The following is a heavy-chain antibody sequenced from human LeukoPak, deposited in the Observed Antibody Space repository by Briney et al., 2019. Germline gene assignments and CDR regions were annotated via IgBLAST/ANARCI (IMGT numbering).Heavy chain of an antibody. CDR2: ISSSGSTI. J-gene: IGHJ1*01. CDR1: GFNFRAYW. D-gene: IGHD3-10*01. V-gene: IGHV3-11*01. Sequence: PGGSLRLSCTTSGFNFRAYWMAWVRQAPGKGLEWVSYISSSGSTIYYADSVKGRFAISRDNAKNSLYLQMNSLRAEDTAVYYCARDSFYGSGESYWGQGTLVTVSS. CDR3: ARDSFYGSGESY.